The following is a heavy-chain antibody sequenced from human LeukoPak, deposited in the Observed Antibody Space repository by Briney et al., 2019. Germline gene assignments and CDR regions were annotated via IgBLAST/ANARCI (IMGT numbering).Heavy chain of an antibody. J-gene: IGHJ4*02. CDR3: ARASSTSCYY. CDR2: INSDGSSI. D-gene: IGHD2-2*01. CDR1: GFTFSRSD. Sequence: PGGSLRLSCAASGFTFSRSDMSWVRHAPGKGLVWVSRINSDGSSINYADSVKGRFTISRDNAKNTLYLQMNSLRVEDTAVYYCARASSTSCYYWGQGTLVTVSS. V-gene: IGHV3-74*01.